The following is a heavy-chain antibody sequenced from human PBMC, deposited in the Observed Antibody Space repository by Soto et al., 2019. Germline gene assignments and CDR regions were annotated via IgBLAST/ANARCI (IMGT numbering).Heavy chain of an antibody. D-gene: IGHD6-6*01. Sequence: GGSLRLSCAASGFTFSSYGMHWVRQAPGKGLEWVAVISYDGSNKYYADSVKGRFTISRDNSKNTLYLQMNSLRAEDTAVYYCAKDYSSSPYYFGYWGQGTLVTVSS. CDR3: AKDYSSSPYYFGY. CDR1: GFTFSSYG. J-gene: IGHJ4*02. CDR2: ISYDGSNK. V-gene: IGHV3-30*18.